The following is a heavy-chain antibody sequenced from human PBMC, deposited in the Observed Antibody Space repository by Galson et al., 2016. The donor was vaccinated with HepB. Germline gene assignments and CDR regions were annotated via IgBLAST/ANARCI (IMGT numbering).Heavy chain of an antibody. D-gene: IGHD6-19*01. CDR2: IYSGDST. J-gene: IGHJ5*02. CDR3: ARGKAVTGSDPLDP. CDR1: GFTVSSTI. Sequence: SLRLSCAASGFTVSSTIMTWVRQAPGKGLEWVSVIYSGDSTNYADSVKGRFTISRDNSKNTLYLQMNSLRVEDTAVYYCARGKAVTGSDPLDPWGQGTLVTVSS. V-gene: IGHV3-53*01.